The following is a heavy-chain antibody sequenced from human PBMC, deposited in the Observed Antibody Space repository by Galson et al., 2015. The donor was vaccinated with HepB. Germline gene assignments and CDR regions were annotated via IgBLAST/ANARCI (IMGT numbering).Heavy chain of an antibody. J-gene: IGHJ5*02. D-gene: IGHD3-3*01. V-gene: IGHV1-2*02. CDR2: INPNSGGT. CDR3: ARGLLRLVSNWFDP. CDR1: GYTFAGYY. Sequence: SVKVSCKASGYTFAGYYMHWVRQAPGQGLEWMGWINPNSGGTNYAQKFQGRVTMTRDTSISTAYMELSRLRSDDTAVYYCARGLLRLVSNWFDPWGQGTLVTVSS.